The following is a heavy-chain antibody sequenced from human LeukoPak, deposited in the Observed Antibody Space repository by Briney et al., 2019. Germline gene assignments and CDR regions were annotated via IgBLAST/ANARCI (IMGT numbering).Heavy chain of an antibody. Sequence: ASVKVSCKASGGTFSSYAISWVRQATGQGLEWMGWMNPNSGNTGYAQKFQGRVTMTRNTSISTAYMELSSLRSEDTAVYYCARVFRGYDDWGQGTLVTVSS. CDR2: MNPNSGNT. D-gene: IGHD3-10*01. CDR3: ARVFRGYDD. CDR1: GGTFSSYA. J-gene: IGHJ4*02. V-gene: IGHV1-8*02.